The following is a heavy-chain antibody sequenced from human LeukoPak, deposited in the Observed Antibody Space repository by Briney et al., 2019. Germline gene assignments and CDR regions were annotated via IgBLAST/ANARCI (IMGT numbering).Heavy chain of an antibody. CDR3: AGTYCSSTSCSRGVFGY. CDR2: MNPNSGNT. D-gene: IGHD2-2*01. V-gene: IGHV1-8*01. Sequence: GASVKVSCKASGYTFTSYDINWVRQAPGQGLEWMGWMNPNSGNTGYAQKFQGRVTMTRNTSISTAYMELSSLRSEDTAVYYCAGTYCSSTSCSRGVFGYWGQGTLVTVSS. J-gene: IGHJ4*02. CDR1: GYTFTSYD.